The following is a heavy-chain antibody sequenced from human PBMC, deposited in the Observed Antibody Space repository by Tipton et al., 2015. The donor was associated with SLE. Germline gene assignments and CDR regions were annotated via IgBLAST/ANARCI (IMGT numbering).Heavy chain of an antibody. D-gene: IGHD5-24*01. CDR1: GFTFSSYS. Sequence: SLRLYCAASGFTFSSYSMNWVRQAPGKGLEWVSSISSSSSYIYYADSVKGRFTISRDNAKNSLYLQMNSLRAEDTAVYYCARDQGLQSNAFDIWGQGTMVTVSS. CDR3: ARDQGLQSNAFDI. CDR2: ISSSSSYI. V-gene: IGHV3-21*01. J-gene: IGHJ3*02.